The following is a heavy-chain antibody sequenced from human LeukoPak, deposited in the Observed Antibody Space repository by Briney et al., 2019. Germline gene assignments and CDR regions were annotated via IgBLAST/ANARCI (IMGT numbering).Heavy chain of an antibody. CDR3: ARDSIVATTKAPYYFDY. J-gene: IGHJ4*02. D-gene: IGHD5-12*01. CDR2: TYYRSKWYN. CDR1: GDSGSSNSAA. Sequence: SQTLSLTCAISGDSGSSNSAAWNWIRPSPSRGLEWLGRTYYRSKWYNDYAVSVKSRITINPDTSKNQFSLQLNSVTPEDTAVYYCARDSIVATTKAPYYFDYWGQGTLVTVSS. V-gene: IGHV6-1*01.